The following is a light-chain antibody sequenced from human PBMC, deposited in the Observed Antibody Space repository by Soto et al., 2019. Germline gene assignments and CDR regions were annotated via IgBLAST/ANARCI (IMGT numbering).Light chain of an antibody. CDR2: AAS. CDR3: QQYNSYPHA. J-gene: IGKJ4*01. CDR1: QAVSTW. V-gene: IGKV1-12*01. Sequence: DIQMTQSPSFVSASVGDRVTITCRASQAVSTWLAWYQQKPGEAPKLLIYAASTLKSGVPSRFSGSGSGTDFTLTIRSLQPEDFATYYCQQYNSYPHAFGGGTKVDI.